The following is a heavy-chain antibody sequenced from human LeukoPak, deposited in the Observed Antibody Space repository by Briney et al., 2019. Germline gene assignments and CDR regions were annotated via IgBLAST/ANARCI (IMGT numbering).Heavy chain of an antibody. D-gene: IGHD1-26*01. CDR1: GFTFSDYY. CDR3: ASNLAANYHFYYGIDV. Sequence: GVSLRLSCAASGFTFSDYYMSWIRQAPGKGLEWVSFINSGGSSIYYVDSVKGRFTISRDNAKNSLYLQMSSLRAEDTAVYYCASNLAANYHFYYGIDVWGQGTTVTVSS. CDR2: INSGGSSI. J-gene: IGHJ6*02. V-gene: IGHV3-11*01.